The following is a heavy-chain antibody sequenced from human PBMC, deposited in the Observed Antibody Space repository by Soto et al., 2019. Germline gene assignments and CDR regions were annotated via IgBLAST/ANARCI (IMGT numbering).Heavy chain of an antibody. CDR3: AYDGTTTAHHYWYFDL. CDR1: GGTFSSYA. CDR2: IIPIFGTA. J-gene: IGHJ2*01. Sequence: QVQLVQSGAEVKKPGSSVKVSCKASGGTFSSYAISWVRQAPGQGLEWMGGIIPIFGTANYAQKFQGRVTITADESTSTAYMELSSLRSEDTAGYYCAYDGTTTAHHYWYFDLWGRGTLVTVSS. V-gene: IGHV1-69*12. D-gene: IGHD1-7*01.